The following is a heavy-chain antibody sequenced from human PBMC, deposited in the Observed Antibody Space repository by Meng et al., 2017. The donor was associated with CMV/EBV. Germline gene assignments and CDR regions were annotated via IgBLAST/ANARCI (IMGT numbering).Heavy chain of an antibody. CDR1: GFTFSSYA. Sequence: GESLKISCAASGFTFSSYAMSWVRQAPGKGLEWVSAISGSGGSTYYADSVKGRFTISRDNSENTLYLQMNSLRAEDTAVYYCAKDQGSLIFGVVITSYYYYGMDVWGQGTTVTVSS. D-gene: IGHD3-3*01. CDR3: AKDQGSLIFGVVITSYYYYGMDV. J-gene: IGHJ6*02. CDR2: ISGSGGST. V-gene: IGHV3-23*01.